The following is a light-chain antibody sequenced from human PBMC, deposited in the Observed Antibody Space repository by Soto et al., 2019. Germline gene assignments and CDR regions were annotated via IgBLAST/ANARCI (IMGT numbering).Light chain of an antibody. CDR1: SRDVGNYKY. Sequence: QSALTQPASVSGSPGQSITISCTGTSRDVGNYKYVSWYQQHPGKAPKLMIYEVSNRPSGVSNRFSGSKSGNMASLTISGLQAEDETDYYCFSYTSSGTYVFGTGTKLTVL. J-gene: IGLJ1*01. V-gene: IGLV2-14*01. CDR3: FSYTSSGTYV. CDR2: EVS.